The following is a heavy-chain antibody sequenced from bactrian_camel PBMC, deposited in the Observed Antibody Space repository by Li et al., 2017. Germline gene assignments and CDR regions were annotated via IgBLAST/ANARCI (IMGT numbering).Heavy chain of an antibody. Sequence: VESGGGSVQAGESLKLSCTVFGYTISQNCMAWFRQGPGKERDWVAGILSSGRTYLRDSMKGRFTISQDNAKNTVSLQMNNLKPDDTAVYYCAAHEDSGLWWELLQDRSYGYWGQGTQVTVS. D-gene: IGHD7*01. CDR3: AAHEDSGLWWELLQDRSYGY. J-gene: IGHJ6*01. V-gene: IGHV3S53*01. CDR1: GYTISQNC. CDR2: ILSSGRT.